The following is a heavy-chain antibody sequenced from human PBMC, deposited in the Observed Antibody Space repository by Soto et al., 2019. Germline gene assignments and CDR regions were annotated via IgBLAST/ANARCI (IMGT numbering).Heavy chain of an antibody. CDR3: ANSWTTLTTGFDF. CDR1: GFTFSNYA. V-gene: IGHV3-30*18. J-gene: IGHJ4*02. Sequence: QAVGSLRLSCVASGFTFSNYAMHWVRQAPGKGLGWVAVISSDGSEKYYLDSVRDRFTISRDNSKDTLYLQMNNLRPEDTAMYYCANSWTTLTTGFDFWGQGALVTVSS. CDR2: ISSDGSEK. D-gene: IGHD4-17*01.